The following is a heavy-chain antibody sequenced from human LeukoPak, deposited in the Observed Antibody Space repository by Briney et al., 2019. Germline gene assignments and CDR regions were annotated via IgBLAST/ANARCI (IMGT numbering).Heavy chain of an antibody. CDR1: GYTFTDYY. J-gene: IGHJ5*02. D-gene: IGHD5-24*01. V-gene: IGHV1-2*02. CDR3: ARNTINWFDP. Sequence: ASVKVSCKASGYTFTDYYMHWVRQAPGQGLEWMGWINPNSGGTNYAQKFQGRVSMTRDTSISTAYMELSRLRSDDTAAYYCARNTINWFDPWGQGVLVTVSS. CDR2: INPNSGGT.